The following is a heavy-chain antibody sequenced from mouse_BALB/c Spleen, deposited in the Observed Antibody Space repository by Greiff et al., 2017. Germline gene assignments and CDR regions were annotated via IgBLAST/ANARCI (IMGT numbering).Heavy chain of an antibody. CDR3: ARTTAPYYFDY. V-gene: IGHV5-9-4*01. CDR2: ISSGGSYT. CDR1: GFTFSSYA. J-gene: IGHJ2*01. Sequence: EVKVVESGGGLVKPGGSLKLSCAASGFTFSSYAMSWVRQSPEKRLEWVAEISSGGSYTYYPDTVTGRFTISRDNAKNTLYLEMSSLRSEDTAMYYCARTTAPYYFDYWGQGTTLTVSS. D-gene: IGHD1-2*01.